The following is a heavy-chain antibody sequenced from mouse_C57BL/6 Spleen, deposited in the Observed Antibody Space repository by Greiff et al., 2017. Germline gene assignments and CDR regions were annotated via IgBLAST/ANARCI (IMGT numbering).Heavy chain of an antibody. CDR3: ARHEEGYYYGSSSYYFDY. D-gene: IGHD1-1*01. Sequence: LVESGAELVKPGASVKLSCKASGYTFTEYTIHWVKQRSGQGLEWIGWFYPGSGSIKYNEKFKDKATLTADKSSSTVYMELSRLTSEDSAVYFCARHEEGYYYGSSSYYFDYWGQGTTLTVSS. CDR1: GYTFTEYT. J-gene: IGHJ2*01. CDR2: FYPGSGSI. V-gene: IGHV1-62-2*01.